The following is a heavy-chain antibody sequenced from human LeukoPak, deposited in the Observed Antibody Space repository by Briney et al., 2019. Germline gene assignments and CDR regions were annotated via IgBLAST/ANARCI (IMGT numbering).Heavy chain of an antibody. CDR3: AHSEPLECGDYEDEAYFDY. V-gene: IGHV2-5*02. Sequence: SGPTLVKPTQTLTLTCTFSGFSLSTSGVGVGWIRQPPGKALEWLALIYWDDDKRYSPSLKSRLTITKDTSKNQVVLTMTNMDPVDTATYYCAHSEPLECGDYEDEAYFDYWGQGTLVTVSS. CDR2: IYWDDDK. D-gene: IGHD4-17*01. CDR1: GFSLSTSGVG. J-gene: IGHJ4*02.